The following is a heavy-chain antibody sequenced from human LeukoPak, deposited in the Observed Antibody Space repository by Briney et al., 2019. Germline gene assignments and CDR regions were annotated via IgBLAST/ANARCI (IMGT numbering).Heavy chain of an antibody. V-gene: IGHV3-21*01. CDR2: ISSSSSYI. CDR1: GFTFSSYS. J-gene: IGHJ4*02. Sequence: GGSLRLSCAASGFTFSSYSMNWVRQAPGKGLEWVSSISSSSSYIYYADSVKGRFTISRDNSKNTLYLQMNSLRAEDTAVYYCAKLWGYCSGGSCYLDYWGQGTLVTVSS. CDR3: AKLWGYCSGGSCYLDY. D-gene: IGHD2-15*01.